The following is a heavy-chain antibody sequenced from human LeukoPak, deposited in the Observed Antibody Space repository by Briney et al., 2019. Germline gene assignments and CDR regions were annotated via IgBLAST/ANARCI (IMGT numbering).Heavy chain of an antibody. V-gene: IGHV1-2*02. D-gene: IGHD3-22*01. CDR2: INPQTGAT. CDR3: ARGGDDSGLYFAY. CDR1: GYSFTGFY. Sequence: GASVKVSCKASGYSFTGFYIHWVRQAPGQGLEWMAWINPQTGATNYAQKFKGRITTTRDLSITTAYMEVTTLRSDDTAVYYCARGGDDSGLYFAYWGQGPLVTVSS. J-gene: IGHJ4*02.